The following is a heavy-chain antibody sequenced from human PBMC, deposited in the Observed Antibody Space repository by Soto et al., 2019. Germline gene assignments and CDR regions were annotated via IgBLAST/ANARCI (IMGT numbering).Heavy chain of an antibody. CDR3: ARHARQYCGGDCYLLPYFDL. Sequence: EVQLVESGGGLVQPGGSLKLSCAASGFTFSGSAMHWVRQASGKGLEWVGRIRSKANNYATVYAASVKGRFTTSRDDSKTTAHLQLNSLKTEDTAVYYCARHARQYCGGDCYLLPYFDLWGRGTLVTVSS. J-gene: IGHJ2*01. CDR1: GFTFSGSA. V-gene: IGHV3-73*02. D-gene: IGHD2-21*02. CDR2: IRSKANNYAT.